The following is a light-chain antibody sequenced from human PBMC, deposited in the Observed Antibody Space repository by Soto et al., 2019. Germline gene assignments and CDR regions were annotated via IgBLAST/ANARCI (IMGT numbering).Light chain of an antibody. Sequence: DIQMTQYTSTLSASVGDRVTITCRASQSLSGWLAWYQQTPGKAPKLLISDAFRLESGVPSRFRGSGSGTEFSLTISSLQPGDFATYYCQQYNSYPVTFCQGT. J-gene: IGKJ1*01. V-gene: IGKV1-5*01. CDR1: QSLSGW. CDR2: DAF. CDR3: QQYNSYPVT.